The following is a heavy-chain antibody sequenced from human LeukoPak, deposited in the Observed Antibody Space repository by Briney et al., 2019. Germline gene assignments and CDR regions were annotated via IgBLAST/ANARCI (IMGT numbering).Heavy chain of an antibody. D-gene: IGHD3-22*01. CDR1: GFTFSNYA. CDR2: ISGSGGST. V-gene: IGHV3-23*01. CDR3: AKGIPYYYDSSGGEFDY. J-gene: IGHJ4*02. Sequence: GGSLRHSCAASGFTFSNYAMSWVRQVPGKGLEWVSVISGSGGSTNYADSVKGRFTISRDNSKNTLYLQMNSLRAEDTAVYYCAKGIPYYYDSSGGEFDYWGQGTLVTVSS.